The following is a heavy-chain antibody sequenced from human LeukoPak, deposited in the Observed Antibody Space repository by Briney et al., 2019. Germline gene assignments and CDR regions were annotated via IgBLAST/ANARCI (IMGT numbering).Heavy chain of an antibody. V-gene: IGHV1-69*05. CDR2: INPIFGTA. CDR1: GCTFSRYA. J-gene: IGHJ4*02. Sequence: ASVKVSCKASGCTFSRYAISWVRQAPGQGLEWMGGINPIFGTANYAQKFQGRVTITTDESMSTAYMELSSLRSEDTDVYYCAREFRNYDILTGYPTSLFDYWGQGTLVTVSA. CDR3: AREFRNYDILTGYPTSLFDY. D-gene: IGHD3-9*01.